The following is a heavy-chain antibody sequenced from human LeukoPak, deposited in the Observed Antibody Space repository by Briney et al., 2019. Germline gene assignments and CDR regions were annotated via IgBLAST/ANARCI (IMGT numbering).Heavy chain of an antibody. CDR2: IHPSGST. CDR1: GDSSVSGTYY. CDR3: ARAVVWLPFDY. J-gene: IGHJ4*02. Sequence: SQTLSLTCTVSGDSSVSGTYYWSWIRQPAGKGLEWIGRIHPSGSTNYNPSLKSRVTISVDMSKNQFSLNLGSVTAADTAVYYCARAVVWLPFDYWGQGTLVTVSS. V-gene: IGHV4-61*02. D-gene: IGHD2-15*01.